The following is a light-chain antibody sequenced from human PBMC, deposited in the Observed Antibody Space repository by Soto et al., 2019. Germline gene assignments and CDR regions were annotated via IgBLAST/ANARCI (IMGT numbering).Light chain of an antibody. CDR2: DAS. CDR3: QQGGT. J-gene: IGKJ5*01. V-gene: IGKV3-11*01. Sequence: EIVLTQSPATLSLSPGERATLSSRASQSVNSYLAWYQQKPGQAPRLLIYDASNRATGIPARFSGSGSGTDFTLTISSLEPKDFAVYYCQQGGTFGQGTRLEIK. CDR1: QSVNSY.